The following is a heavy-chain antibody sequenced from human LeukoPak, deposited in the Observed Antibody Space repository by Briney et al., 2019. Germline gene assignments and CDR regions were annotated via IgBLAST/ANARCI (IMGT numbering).Heavy chain of an antibody. J-gene: IGHJ4*02. CDR1: GFTVSRNY. CDR2: ISSGGST. CDR3: ARDQVDTAMVTPLFDY. D-gene: IGHD5-18*01. V-gene: IGHV3-53*01. Sequence: GGSLRLSCAASGFTVSRNYMNWVRQAPGKGLEWVSVISSGGSTFYADSVKGRFTISRDNAKNSLYLQMNSLRAEDTAVYYCARDQVDTAMVTPLFDYWGQGTLVTVSS.